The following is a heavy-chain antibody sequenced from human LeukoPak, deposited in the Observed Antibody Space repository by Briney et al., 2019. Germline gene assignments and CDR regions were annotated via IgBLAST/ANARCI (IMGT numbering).Heavy chain of an antibody. CDR3: ARMYYDFWSGYYGGIDY. Sequence: SQTLSLTCTVSGGSISSGSYYWSWIRQPAGKGLEWIGRIYTSGSTNYNPSLKSRVTISVDTSKNQFSLKLGSVTAADTAVYYCARMYYDFWSGYYGGIDYWGQGTLVTVSS. J-gene: IGHJ4*02. CDR2: IYTSGST. CDR1: GGSISSGSYY. V-gene: IGHV4-61*02. D-gene: IGHD3-3*01.